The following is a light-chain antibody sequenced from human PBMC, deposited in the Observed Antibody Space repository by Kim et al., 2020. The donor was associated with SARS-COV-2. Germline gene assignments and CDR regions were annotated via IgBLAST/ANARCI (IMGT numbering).Light chain of an antibody. Sequence: VATGKTDRITCGGNNIGRKSIHWYQHKPGQAPVLVIYYDSDRPPGVSERFSASNSGNTATLAISSVEPGDEADYYCQVWENTLRTFGGGTQLTVL. CDR2: YDS. V-gene: IGLV3-21*01. CDR1: NIGRKS. CDR3: QVWENTLRT. J-gene: IGLJ2*01.